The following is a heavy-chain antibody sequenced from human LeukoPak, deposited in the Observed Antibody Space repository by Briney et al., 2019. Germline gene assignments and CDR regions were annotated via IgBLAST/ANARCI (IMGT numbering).Heavy chain of an antibody. CDR1: GGSISSSSYY. J-gene: IGHJ4*02. CDR3: ARCRVLRYFDWLLPIDY. CDR2: IYYSGST. V-gene: IGHV4-39*01. Sequence: NPSETLSLTCTVSGGSISSSSYYWGWIRQPPGKGLEWIGSIYYSGSTYYNPSLKSRVTISVDTSKNQFSLKLSSVTAADTAVYYCARCRVLRYFDWLLPIDYWGQGTLVTVSS. D-gene: IGHD3-9*01.